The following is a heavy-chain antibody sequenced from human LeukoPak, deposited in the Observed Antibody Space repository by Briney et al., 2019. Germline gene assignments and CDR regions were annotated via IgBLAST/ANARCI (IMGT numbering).Heavy chain of an antibody. Sequence: PGGSLRLSCAASGFTFSNHAVSWVRQTPGKGLQWVSVISGRGRTTEYADSVKGRFTISRDNSKNTLSLQMNSLRVEDTAIYYCAKNVVVKRYIDYWGQGTLVTVSS. D-gene: IGHD2-15*01. CDR3: AKNVVVKRYIDY. J-gene: IGHJ4*02. CDR2: ISGRGRTT. CDR1: GFTFSNHA. V-gene: IGHV3-23*01.